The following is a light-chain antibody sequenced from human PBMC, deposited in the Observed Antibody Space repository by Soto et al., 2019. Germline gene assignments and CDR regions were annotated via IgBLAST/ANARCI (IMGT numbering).Light chain of an antibody. Sequence: QSVLTQPASVSGSPGQSITISCTGTSSDVGSYNLVSWYQQHPGKAPKLMIYEVSKRPSGVSNRFSGSKSGNTASLTISGLQAEDEADYYCCSYAGSSTYYVFGTGTKLTAL. V-gene: IGLV2-23*02. J-gene: IGLJ1*01. CDR3: CSYAGSSTYYV. CDR1: SSDVGSYNL. CDR2: EVS.